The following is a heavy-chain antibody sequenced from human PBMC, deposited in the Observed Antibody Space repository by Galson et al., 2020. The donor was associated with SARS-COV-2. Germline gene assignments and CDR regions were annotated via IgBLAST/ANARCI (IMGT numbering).Heavy chain of an antibody. J-gene: IGHJ4*02. CDR1: GGSFSGYY. D-gene: IGHD3-3*01. Sequence: SQASETLSLTCGVYGGSFSGYYWSWIRQPPGKGLEWIGEINDGGSTNYSTSLKSRVTISVDTSKNQFSLRLSSVTAADTAVYYCAREEWLLGRPREYYFDYWGQGTLVTVSS. V-gene: IGHV4-34*01. CDR2: INDGGST. CDR3: AREEWLLGRPREYYFDY.